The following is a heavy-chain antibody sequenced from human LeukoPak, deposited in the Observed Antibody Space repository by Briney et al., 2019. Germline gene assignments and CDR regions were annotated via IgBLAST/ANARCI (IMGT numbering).Heavy chain of an antibody. CDR3: TRVYYGSGSYQYYFDY. CDR1: GFTFGDYA. D-gene: IGHD3-10*01. CDR2: IRSKAYGGTT. J-gene: IGHJ4*02. V-gene: IGHV3-49*04. Sequence: PGGPLRLSCTASGFTFGDYAMSWVRQASGKGLEWVGFIRSKAYGGTTEYAASVKGRFTISRDDSKSIAYLQMNSLKTEDTAVYYCTRVYYGSGSYQYYFDYWGQGTLVTVSS.